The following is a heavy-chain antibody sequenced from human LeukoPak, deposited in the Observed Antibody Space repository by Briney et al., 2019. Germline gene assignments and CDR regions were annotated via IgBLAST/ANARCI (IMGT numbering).Heavy chain of an antibody. CDR3: ASRLRGLFGFDP. Sequence: ASVKVSCKASGGTFSSYAISWVRQAPGQGLEWMGGIIPIFGTANYAQKFQGRVTITADKSTSTAYMELSSLRSEDTAVYYCASRLRGLFGFDPWGQGTLVTVSS. CDR2: IIPIFGTA. J-gene: IGHJ5*02. D-gene: IGHD4-17*01. V-gene: IGHV1-69*06. CDR1: GGTFSSYA.